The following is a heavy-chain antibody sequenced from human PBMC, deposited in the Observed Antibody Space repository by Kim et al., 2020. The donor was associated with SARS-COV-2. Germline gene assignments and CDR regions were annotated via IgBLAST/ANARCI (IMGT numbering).Heavy chain of an antibody. CDR3: ARTRITMIVVVTHFDY. D-gene: IGHD3-22*01. J-gene: IGHJ4*02. V-gene: IGHV4-31*02. Sequence: SLQSRVTISVATSKNPFSLKLSSVTAADTAVYYCARTRITMIVVVTHFDYWGQGTLVTVSS.